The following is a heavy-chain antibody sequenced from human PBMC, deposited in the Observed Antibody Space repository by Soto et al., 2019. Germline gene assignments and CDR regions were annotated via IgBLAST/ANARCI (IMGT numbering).Heavy chain of an antibody. CDR3: ASSFYSGWYGPVDY. V-gene: IGHV4-34*01. CDR2: INHSGST. CDR1: GGSFSGYY. Sequence: ETLSLTCAVYGGSFSGYYWSWIRQPPGKGLEWIGEINHSGSTNYNPSLKSRVTISVDTSKNQFSLKLSSVTAADTAVYYCASSFYSGWYGPVDYWGQGTLVTVSS. J-gene: IGHJ4*02. D-gene: IGHD6-19*01.